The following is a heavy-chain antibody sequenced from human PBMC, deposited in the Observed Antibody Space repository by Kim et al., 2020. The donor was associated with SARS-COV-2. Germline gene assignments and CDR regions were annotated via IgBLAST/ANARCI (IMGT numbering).Heavy chain of an antibody. CDR1: GGTFSSYA. Sequence: SVKVSCKASGGTFSSYAISWVRQAPGQGLEWMGRIIPILGIANYAQKFQGRVTITADKSTSTAYMELSSLRSEDTAVYYCAREEYDILTRPSTTDYYYYGMDVWGQGTTVTVSS. CDR3: AREEYDILTRPSTTDYYYYGMDV. D-gene: IGHD3-9*01. CDR2: IIPILGIA. V-gene: IGHV1-69*04. J-gene: IGHJ6*02.